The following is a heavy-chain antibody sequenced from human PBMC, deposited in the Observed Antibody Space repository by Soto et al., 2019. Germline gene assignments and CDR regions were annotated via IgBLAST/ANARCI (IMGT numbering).Heavy chain of an antibody. D-gene: IGHD1-7*01. J-gene: IGHJ5*02. V-gene: IGHV4-30-4*01. CDR1: GGSISSGDYY. CDR2: IFFSGST. Sequence: SETLSLTCSLSGGSISSGDYYWCWIRQPPCKGLEWIGYIFFSGSTYYNPSLKSRVIISVETSKNHFSLKVSSVTAADTAVYYCARAVKDLITGTYWFYPSGQGTLATVS. CDR3: ARAVKDLITGTYWFYP.